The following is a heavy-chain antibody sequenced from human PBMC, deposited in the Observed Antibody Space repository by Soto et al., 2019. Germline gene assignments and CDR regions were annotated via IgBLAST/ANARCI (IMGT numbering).Heavy chain of an antibody. J-gene: IGHJ4*02. CDR1: GFTFSSYW. CDR2: INSDGSST. D-gene: IGHD6-13*01. Sequence: PGGSLRLSCAASGFTFSSYWMHWVRQAPGKGLVWVSRINSDGSSTSYADSVKGRFTISRDNAKNTLYLQMDSLRAEDTALYYCAKDEYFSGWCVAFYFDSWGQGTLVTVSS. CDR3: AKDEYFSGWCVAFYFDS. V-gene: IGHV3-74*01.